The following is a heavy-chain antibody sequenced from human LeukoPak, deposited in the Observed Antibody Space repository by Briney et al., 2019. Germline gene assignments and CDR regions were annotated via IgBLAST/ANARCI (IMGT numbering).Heavy chain of an antibody. CDR2: IFYSGST. V-gene: IGHV4-31*03. CDR1: GGSISSGGYY. D-gene: IGHD3-22*01. J-gene: IGHJ4*02. CDR3: AREAYYDRETDY. Sequence: SETLSLTCTVSGGSISSGGYYWSWIRRPPGKGLEWIGYIFYSGSTYYNPSLKSRVTISVDTSKNQFSLKLSAVTATDTAVYYCAREAYYDRETDYWGQGTLVTVSS.